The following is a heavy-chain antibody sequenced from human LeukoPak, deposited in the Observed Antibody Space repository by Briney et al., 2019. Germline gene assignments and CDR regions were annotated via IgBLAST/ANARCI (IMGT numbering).Heavy chain of an antibody. CDR3: ATQRITIFGVVSNWYFDL. CDR2: FDPEDGET. D-gene: IGHD3-3*01. V-gene: IGHV1-24*01. Sequence: GASVKVSCKVSGYTLTELSMHWVRQAPGKGLEWMGGFDPEDGETIYAQKFQGRVTMTEDTSTDTAYMELSSLRSEDTAVYYCATQRITIFGVVSNWYFDLWGRGTLVTVSS. CDR1: GYTLTELS. J-gene: IGHJ2*01.